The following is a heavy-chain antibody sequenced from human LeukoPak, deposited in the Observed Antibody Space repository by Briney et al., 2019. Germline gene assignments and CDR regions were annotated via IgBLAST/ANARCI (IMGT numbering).Heavy chain of an antibody. CDR2: ISGGGITT. J-gene: IGHJ4*02. CDR1: GFTFSNYA. D-gene: IGHD6-19*01. CDR3: PRQSYASGWNPFDY. Sequence: GGSLRLSCAASGFTFSNYAMSWVRQAPGKGLEWVSTISGGGITTYYADSAKGRFTISRDNSKNTMFLQMNSLRADDTAVYYCPRQSYASGWNPFDYWGQGILVTASS. V-gene: IGHV3-23*01.